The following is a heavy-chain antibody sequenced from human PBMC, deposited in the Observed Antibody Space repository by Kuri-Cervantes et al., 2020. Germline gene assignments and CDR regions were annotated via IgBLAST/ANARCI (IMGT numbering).Heavy chain of an antibody. Sequence: ESLKISCTVSGGSISDYYWNWVRQPPGEGLEYIGYIYYTGSTNYNPSLKSRVTISVDTSKNQFSLKLHPVTAADTAVYYCARGYYDFWSGYYYYFDYWGQGTLVTVSS. CDR2: IYYTGST. CDR1: GGSISDYY. V-gene: IGHV4-59*01. J-gene: IGHJ4*02. CDR3: ARGYYDFWSGYYYYFDY. D-gene: IGHD3-3*01.